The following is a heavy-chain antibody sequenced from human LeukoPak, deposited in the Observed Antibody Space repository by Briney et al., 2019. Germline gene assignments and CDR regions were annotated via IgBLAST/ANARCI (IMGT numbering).Heavy chain of an antibody. Sequence: PSQTLSLTCTVSGGSISSGSYYWSWIRQPAGKGLEWIGRIYTSGSTNYNPSLKSRVTISVDTSKNQFSLKLSSVTAADTAVYYCARAPYWGSSHFDHWGQGTLVTVSS. D-gene: IGHD3-16*01. V-gene: IGHV4-61*02. CDR1: GGSISSGSYY. J-gene: IGHJ4*02. CDR2: IYTSGST. CDR3: ARAPYWGSSHFDH.